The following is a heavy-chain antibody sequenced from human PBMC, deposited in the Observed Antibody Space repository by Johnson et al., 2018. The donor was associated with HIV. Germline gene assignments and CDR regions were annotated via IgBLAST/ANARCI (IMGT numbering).Heavy chain of an antibody. CDR2: ISYDGSNK. CDR3: ARDDGDAFDI. J-gene: IGHJ3*02. CDR1: GFTFSSYA. Sequence: QVQLVESGGGVVQPGRSLRLSCAASGFTFSSYAMHWVRQAPGKGLEWVAVISYDGSNKYYADSVKGRFTISRDNSKNTLYLQMNSLRAEDTAVYYCARDDGDAFDIWGQGTMVTVSS. V-gene: IGHV3-30*04. D-gene: IGHD5-24*01.